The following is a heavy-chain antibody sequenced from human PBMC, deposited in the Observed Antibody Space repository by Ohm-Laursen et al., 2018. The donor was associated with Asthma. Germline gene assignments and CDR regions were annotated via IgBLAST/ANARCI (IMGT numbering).Heavy chain of an antibody. D-gene: IGHD3-10*01. CDR3: ARDFNYYGSGSYYRRTNYYYYGMDV. Sequence: SLRLSCAASGFTFSSYGIHWVRQAPGKGLEWVAVISYDGSNKYYADSVKGRFTISRDNSKNTLYLQMNSLRAEDTAVYYCARDFNYYGSGSYYRRTNYYYYGMDVWGQGTTVTVSS. CDR1: GFTFSSYG. CDR2: ISYDGSNK. J-gene: IGHJ6*02. V-gene: IGHV3-30*03.